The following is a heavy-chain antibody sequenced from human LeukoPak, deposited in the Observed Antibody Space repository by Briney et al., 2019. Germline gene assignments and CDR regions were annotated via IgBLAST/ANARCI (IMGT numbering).Heavy chain of an antibody. CDR2: IRNKANSYTT. Sequence: PGGSLRLSCAASGFTFTDHYMEWVRQAPGKGLEWVGRIRNKANSYTTEYAVSVRGRFTISRDDLKKSVFLQMNSLKTEDTALYFCARVQFNYNDGIDAFDIWGQGTMVTVSS. J-gene: IGHJ3*02. V-gene: IGHV3-72*01. D-gene: IGHD1-20*01. CDR3: ARVQFNYNDGIDAFDI. CDR1: GFTFTDHY.